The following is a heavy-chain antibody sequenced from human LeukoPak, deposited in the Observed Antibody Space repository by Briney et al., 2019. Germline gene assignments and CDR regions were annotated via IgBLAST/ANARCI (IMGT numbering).Heavy chain of an antibody. V-gene: IGHV3-53*01. J-gene: IGHJ4*02. CDR2: IYTGGGR. D-gene: IGHD3-16*01. Sequence: GGSLRLSCAASGFTVSSYYMNWVRQAPGKELEWVSVIYTGGGRYYADSVRGRFSISRDTSKNMVFLQMNSLRAEDTAVYYCARWRGGQSEFDSWGQGTLVTVSS. CDR1: GFTVSSYY. CDR3: ARWRGGQSEFDS.